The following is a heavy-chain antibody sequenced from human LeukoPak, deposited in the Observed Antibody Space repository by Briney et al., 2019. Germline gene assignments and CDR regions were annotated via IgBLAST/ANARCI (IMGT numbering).Heavy chain of an antibody. CDR2: ISGSGGST. Sequence: GGSLRLSCAASGFTFSSYAMSWVRQAPGKGLEWVSAISGSGGSTYYADSVKGRFTISRDNSKNTLYLQMNSLRAEDMAVYYCAKDCSSTSCYERDNYYYYGMDVWGKGTTVTVSS. D-gene: IGHD2-2*01. J-gene: IGHJ6*04. V-gene: IGHV3-23*01. CDR3: AKDCSSTSCYERDNYYYYGMDV. CDR1: GFTFSSYA.